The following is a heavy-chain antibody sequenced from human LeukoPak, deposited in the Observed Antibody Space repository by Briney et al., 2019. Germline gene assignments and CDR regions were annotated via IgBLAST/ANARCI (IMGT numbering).Heavy chain of an antibody. D-gene: IGHD4-17*01. CDR2: INPNSGGT. V-gene: IGHV1-2*02. Sequence: ASVKVSCKASGYTFTGYYMHWVRQAPGQGLEWMGWINPNSGGTNYAQKFQGRVTMTRDTSISTAYMELSRLRSDDTAVYYCARSGATVTTISSYFDYWGQGTLVTVSS. CDR1: GYTFTGYY. CDR3: ARSGATVTTISSYFDY. J-gene: IGHJ4*02.